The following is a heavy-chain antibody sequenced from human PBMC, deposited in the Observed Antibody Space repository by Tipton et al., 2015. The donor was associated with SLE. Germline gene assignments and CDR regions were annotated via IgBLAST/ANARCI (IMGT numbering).Heavy chain of an antibody. V-gene: IGHV4-34*01. J-gene: IGHJ5*02. D-gene: IGHD2-15*01. Sequence: TLSLTSAVSGGSFTMYFWSWIRQSPGKGLEWIGEINHSGSTNYNPSLKARVTLSADTSKNQVSLRLTSVTAADTAVYYCATEGGNWFDPWGQGILVTVSS. CDR1: GGSFTMYF. CDR2: INHSGST. CDR3: ATEGGNWFDP.